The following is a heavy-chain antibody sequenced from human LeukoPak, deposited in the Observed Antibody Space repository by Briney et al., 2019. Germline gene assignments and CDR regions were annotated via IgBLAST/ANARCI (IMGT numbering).Heavy chain of an antibody. J-gene: IGHJ6*03. V-gene: IGHV4-34*01. D-gene: IGHD4-17*01. CDR1: GGSFSGYY. CDR3: ARIYGRNYYYMDV. CDR2: INHSGST. Sequence: PSETLSLTCAVYGGSFSGYYWSWIRQPPGKGLEWIGEINHSGSTNYNPSLKSRVTISVDTSKNQFSLKLSSVTAADTAVYYCARIYGRNYYYMDVWGKGTTVTISS.